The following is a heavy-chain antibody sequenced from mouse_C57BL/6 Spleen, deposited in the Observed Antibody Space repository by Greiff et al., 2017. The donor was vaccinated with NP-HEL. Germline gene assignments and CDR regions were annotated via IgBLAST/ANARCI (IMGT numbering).Heavy chain of an antibody. Sequence: EVQRVESGGDLVKPGGSLKLSCAASGFTFSSYGMSWVRQTPDKRLEWVATISSGGSYTYYPDSVKGRFTISRDNAKNTLYLQMSSLKSEDTAMYYCARQGLRNYFDYWGQGTTLTVSS. CDR3: ARQGLRNYFDY. V-gene: IGHV5-6*01. CDR2: ISSGGSYT. D-gene: IGHD3-1*01. J-gene: IGHJ2*01. CDR1: GFTFSSYG.